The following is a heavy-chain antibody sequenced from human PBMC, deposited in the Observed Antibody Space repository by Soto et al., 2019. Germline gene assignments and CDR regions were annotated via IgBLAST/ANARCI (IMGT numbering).Heavy chain of an antibody. CDR3: ARDLYSSSWFWFDP. D-gene: IGHD2-2*01. CDR2: ITAGDAKT. V-gene: IGHV1-3*01. Sequence: QVQLVQSGADVKKPGASVKISCMASGYNFTQYRIHWVRQAPGQRLEWMGWITAGDAKTEYSQKFQGRVTISRDISATTVYLDLDSLRSEDTAVYYCARDLYSSSWFWFDPWGRGTQVIVSS. J-gene: IGHJ5*02. CDR1: GYNFTQYR.